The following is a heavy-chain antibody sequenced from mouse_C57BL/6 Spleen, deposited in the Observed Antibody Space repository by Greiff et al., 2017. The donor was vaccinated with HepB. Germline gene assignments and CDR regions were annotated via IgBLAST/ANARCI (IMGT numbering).Heavy chain of an antibody. D-gene: IGHD4-1*01. J-gene: IGHJ2*01. CDR3: ARPLTGTKDY. CDR2: IYPGDGDT. Sequence: VKLMESGPELVKPGASVKISCKASGYAFSSSWMNWVKQRPGKGLEWIGRIYPGDGDTNYNGKFKGKATLTADKSSSTAYMQLSSLTSEDSAVYFCARPLTGTKDYWGQGTTLTVSS. V-gene: IGHV1-82*01. CDR1: GYAFSSSW.